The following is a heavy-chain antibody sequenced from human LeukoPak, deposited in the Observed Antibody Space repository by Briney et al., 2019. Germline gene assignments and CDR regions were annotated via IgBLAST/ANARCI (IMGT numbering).Heavy chain of an antibody. CDR3: AKDRLAAAGGVDY. CDR2: ISWNSGSI. CDR1: GFTFDGYA. V-gene: IGHV3-9*01. Sequence: HPGRSLRLSCAASGFTFDGYAMHWVRQAPGKGLEWVSGISWNSGSIGYADSVKGRFTISRDNPKNSLYLQVNSLRAEDTALYHCAKDRLAAAGGVDYWGQGTLVSVSS. D-gene: IGHD6-13*01. J-gene: IGHJ4*02.